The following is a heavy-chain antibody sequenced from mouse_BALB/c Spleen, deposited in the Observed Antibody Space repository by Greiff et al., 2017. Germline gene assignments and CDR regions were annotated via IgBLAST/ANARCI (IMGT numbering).Heavy chain of an antibody. D-gene: IGHD4-1*02. V-gene: IGHV5-9-4*01. CDR2: ISSGGSYT. CDR3: ARGGLQLFAY. CDR1: GFTFSSYA. J-gene: IGHJ3*01. Sequence: DVQLVESGGGLVKPGGSLKLSCAASGFTFSSYAMSWVRQSPEKRLEWVAEISSGGSYTYYPDTVTGRFTISRDNAKNTLYLEMSSLRSEDTAMYYCARGGLQLFAYWGQGTLVTVSA.